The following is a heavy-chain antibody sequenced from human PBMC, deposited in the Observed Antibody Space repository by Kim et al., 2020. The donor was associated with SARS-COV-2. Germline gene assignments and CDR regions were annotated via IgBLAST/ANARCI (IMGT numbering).Heavy chain of an antibody. Sequence: SVKGRFTISRVNSKNTLYLQMNSLRAEDTALYYCAKDRSAVPGLYDGFDIWGQGTMVTVSS. J-gene: IGHJ3*02. CDR3: AKDRSAVPGLYDGFDI. V-gene: IGHV3-23*01. D-gene: IGHD6-19*01.